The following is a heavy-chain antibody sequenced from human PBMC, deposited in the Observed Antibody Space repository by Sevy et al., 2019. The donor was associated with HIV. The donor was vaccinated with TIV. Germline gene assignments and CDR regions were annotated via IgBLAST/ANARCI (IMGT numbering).Heavy chain of an antibody. V-gene: IGHV1-69*13. J-gene: IGHJ6*02. CDR1: GGTFSSYA. CDR3: PRGKTPSIAVRIGALYCDYGMDV. CDR2: IIPIFGTA. Sequence: ASVKVSCKASGGTFSSYAISWVRQAPGQGLEWMGGIIPIFGTANYAQKFQGRVTITADESTRTASMELSSLRSEDTAVYYCPRGKTPSIAVRIGALYCDYGMDVWAKGPRSPSP. D-gene: IGHD6-6*01.